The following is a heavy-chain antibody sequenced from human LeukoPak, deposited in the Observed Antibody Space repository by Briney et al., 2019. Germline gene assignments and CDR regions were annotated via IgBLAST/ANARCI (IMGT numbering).Heavy chain of an antibody. D-gene: IGHD5-18*01. CDR2: IYHGGNT. Sequence: SETLSLTCTVSGYSISTSYYWGWIRQPPGKGLAWIGSIYHGGNTYYNPSLKSRVTISVDTSKNQFSLKLSSVTAADTAVYYCARGYSYYYYYMDVWGKGTTVTISS. CDR3: ARGYSYYYYYMDV. CDR1: GYSISTSYY. J-gene: IGHJ6*03. V-gene: IGHV4-38-2*02.